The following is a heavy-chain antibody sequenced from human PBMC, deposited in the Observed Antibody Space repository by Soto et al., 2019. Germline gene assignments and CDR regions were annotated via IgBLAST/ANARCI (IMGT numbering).Heavy chain of an antibody. J-gene: IGHJ4*02. D-gene: IGHD6-13*01. CDR3: ARAWGIAAAGTSHFDY. CDR2: ISAYNGNT. Sequence: ASVNVYCKTSGYTNTIYGISWVRQAPGQGLEWMGWISAYNGNTNYAQKLQGRVTMTTDTSTSTAYMELRSLRSDDTAVYYCARAWGIAAAGTSHFDYWGQGTLVTVSS. CDR1: GYTNTIYG. V-gene: IGHV1-18*01.